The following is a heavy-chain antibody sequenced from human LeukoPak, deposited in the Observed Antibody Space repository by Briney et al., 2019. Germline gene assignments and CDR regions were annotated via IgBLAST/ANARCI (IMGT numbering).Heavy chain of an antibody. CDR1: DYSISSGYF. J-gene: IGHJ4*02. Sequence: SETLSLTCTASDYSISSGYFWGWIRQPPGKGLEWIGSIHHSGSTYYNPSVKSRVTISVDTSKNQFSLKLSSVTAADTAVYYCARDDYYGSGSYYNAAVFGYWGQGTLVTVSS. CDR3: ARDDYYGSGSYYNAAVFGY. V-gene: IGHV4-38-2*02. D-gene: IGHD3-10*01. CDR2: IHHSGST.